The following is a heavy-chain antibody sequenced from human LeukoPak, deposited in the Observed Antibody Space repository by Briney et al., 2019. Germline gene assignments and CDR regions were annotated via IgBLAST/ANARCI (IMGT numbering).Heavy chain of an antibody. CDR1: GFTFSSYW. J-gene: IGHJ4*02. V-gene: IGHV3-7*04. D-gene: IGHD5-24*01. CDR2: IKEGGSEK. CDR3: TRVGYIDEGIDY. Sequence: GGSLRLSCAASGFTFSSYWMSWVRQAPGKGLEWVANIKEGGSEKYYVDSVKGRFTISRDNAKNSLYLQMNSLRAEDTAIYYCTRVGYIDEGIDYWGQGTLVTVSS.